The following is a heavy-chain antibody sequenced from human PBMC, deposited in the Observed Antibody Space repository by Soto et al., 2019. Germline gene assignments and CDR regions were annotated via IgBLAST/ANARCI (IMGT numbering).Heavy chain of an antibody. CDR3: VRSVTDATWAYNGMDV. CDR1: GGSVESSSC. CDR2: IYHSGTF. V-gene: IGHV4-4*02. J-gene: IGHJ6*02. Sequence: SETLSLTCAVSGGSVESSSCWSWVRQAPGKGLEWIGEIYHSGTFNYNPSLASRVSVSVDKSTNQFSLNLNSVTAADTAVYYCVRSVTDATWAYNGMDVWDQGTTVTVYS. D-gene: IGHD2-15*01.